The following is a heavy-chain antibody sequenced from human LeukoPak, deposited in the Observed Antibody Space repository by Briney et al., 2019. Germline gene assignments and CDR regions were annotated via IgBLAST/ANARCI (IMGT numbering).Heavy chain of an antibody. Sequence: GGSLRLSCAASGFTFSSHEMSWVRQAPGKGLEWVSYISTSGTTEKYADSVKGRFTIPRDNAKNSLYLQMYSLRAEDTAVYYCARGEQLNYFAYWGQGALVTVSS. D-gene: IGHD1-26*01. CDR2: ISTSGTTE. CDR1: GFTFSSHE. CDR3: ARGEQLNYFAY. J-gene: IGHJ4*02. V-gene: IGHV3-48*03.